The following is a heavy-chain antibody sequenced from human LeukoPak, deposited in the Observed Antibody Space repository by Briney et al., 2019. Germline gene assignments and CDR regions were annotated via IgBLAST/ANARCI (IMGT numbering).Heavy chain of an antibody. CDR1: GGSFSGYF. CDR3: ARAGYSSSWYYYYYYGMDV. J-gene: IGHJ6*02. D-gene: IGHD6-13*01. Sequence: SETLSLTCAVYGGSFSGYFWSWFRQPPGKGLEWIGEINHSGSTNYNPSLKSRVTISVDTSKNQFCLKLSSVTAADTAVYYCARAGYSSSWYYYYYYGMDVWGQGTTVTVSS. CDR2: INHSGST. V-gene: IGHV4-34*01.